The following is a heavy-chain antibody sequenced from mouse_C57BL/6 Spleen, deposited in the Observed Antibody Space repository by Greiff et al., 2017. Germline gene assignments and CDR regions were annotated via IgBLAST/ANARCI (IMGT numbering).Heavy chain of an antibody. CDR2: INPGSGGT. V-gene: IGHV1-54*01. Sequence: VQLQQSGAELVRPGTSVKVSCKASGYAFTNYLIEWVKQRPGQGLEWIGVINPGSGGTNYNEKFKGKATLTADKSSSTAYMQLSSLTSEDSAVYFCARHYYGSSPPFAYWGQGTLVTVSA. CDR1: GYAFTNYL. J-gene: IGHJ3*01. D-gene: IGHD1-1*01. CDR3: ARHYYGSSPPFAY.